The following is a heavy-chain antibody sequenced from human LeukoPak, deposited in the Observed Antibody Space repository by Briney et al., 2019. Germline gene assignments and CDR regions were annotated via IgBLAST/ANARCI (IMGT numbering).Heavy chain of an antibody. D-gene: IGHD4-17*01. CDR3: ARDYHDYGDYGFGPFDY. CDR2: IWYDGSNK. Sequence: GRSLRLSCAASGFTFSSYGMHWVRQAPGKGLGWVAVIWYDGSNKYYADSVKGRFTISRDNSKNTLYLQMNSLRAEDTAVYYCARDYHDYGDYGFGPFDYWGQGTLVTVSS. J-gene: IGHJ4*02. CDR1: GFTFSSYG. V-gene: IGHV3-33*01.